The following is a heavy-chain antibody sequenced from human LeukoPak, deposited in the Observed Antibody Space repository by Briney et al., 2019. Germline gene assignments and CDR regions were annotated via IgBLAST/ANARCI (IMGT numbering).Heavy chain of an antibody. D-gene: IGHD3-10*01. CDR1: GFTVSSNY. Sequence: GGSLRLSCAASGFTVSSNYMSWVRQAPGKGLEWVSVIYSGGSTYYADSVKGRFTISRDNAKNSLYLQMNSLRAEDTAVYYCARDKTMVRGPFYYYYYMDVWGKGTTVTISS. J-gene: IGHJ6*03. CDR3: ARDKTMVRGPFYYYYYMDV. V-gene: IGHV3-53*01. CDR2: IYSGGST.